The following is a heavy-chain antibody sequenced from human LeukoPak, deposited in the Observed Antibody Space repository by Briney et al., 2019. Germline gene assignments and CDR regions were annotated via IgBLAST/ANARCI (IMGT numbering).Heavy chain of an antibody. Sequence: QSGGSLRLSCAASGFTFSSYWMSWVRQAPGKGLEWVANIKQDGSEKYYVDSVKGRFTISRDNAKNSLYLQMNSLRAEDTAVYYCARDHGIAVAGSQYFQHWGQGTLVTVSS. CDR1: GFTFSSYW. J-gene: IGHJ1*01. D-gene: IGHD6-19*01. V-gene: IGHV3-7*01. CDR2: IKQDGSEK. CDR3: ARDHGIAVAGSQYFQH.